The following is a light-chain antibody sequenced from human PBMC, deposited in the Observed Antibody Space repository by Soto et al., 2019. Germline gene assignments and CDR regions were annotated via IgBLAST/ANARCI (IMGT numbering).Light chain of an antibody. CDR2: GAS. J-gene: IGKJ5*01. Sequence: EVVMTQSPATLSVSLGESATLSCRASQSVDGYLAWYQQKPGQAPRLLIYGASTRATGVTARFRGGGSGTEFTLTISSLQSEDSAVYYCQQYHKWPPITFGQVTRLEI. CDR3: QQYHKWPPIT. V-gene: IGKV3-15*01. CDR1: QSVDGY.